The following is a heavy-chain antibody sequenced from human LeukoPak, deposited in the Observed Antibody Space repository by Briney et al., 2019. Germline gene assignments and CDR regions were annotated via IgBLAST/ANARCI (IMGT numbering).Heavy chain of an antibody. J-gene: IGHJ4*02. Sequence: ASVKVSCKASGYTFTSYYMHWVRQAPGQGLEWMGIINPSGGSTSYAQKCQGRVTMTRDTSTSTVYMELSSLRSEDTAVYYCARGPSGTMVRGVIIQDYWGQGTLVTVSS. CDR1: GYTFTSYY. V-gene: IGHV1-46*03. CDR2: INPSGGST. CDR3: ARGPSGTMVRGVIIQDY. D-gene: IGHD3-10*01.